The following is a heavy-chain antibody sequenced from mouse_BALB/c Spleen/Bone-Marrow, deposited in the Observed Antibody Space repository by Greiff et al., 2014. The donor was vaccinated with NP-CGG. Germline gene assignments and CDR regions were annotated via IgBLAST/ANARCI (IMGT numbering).Heavy chain of an antibody. CDR3: ARIYYYGRGYFDY. Sequence: EVQLQQSGAELVKPGASVKLSCTASGFNIKDTYMHWVKQRPEQGLEWTGRIDPANGNTKYDPKFQGKATITADTSSNTAYLQLSSLTSEDTAVYYCARIYYYGRGYFDYWGQGTTLTVSS. D-gene: IGHD1-1*01. CDR1: GFNIKDTY. V-gene: IGHV14-3*02. CDR2: IDPANGNT. J-gene: IGHJ2*01.